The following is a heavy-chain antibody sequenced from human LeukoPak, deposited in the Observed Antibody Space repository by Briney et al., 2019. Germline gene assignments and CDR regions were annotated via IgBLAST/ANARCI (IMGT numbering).Heavy chain of an antibody. V-gene: IGHV4-31*03. CDR3: ARGVSKGRYDFWSGYYDNWFDP. J-gene: IGHJ5*02. CDR2: IYYSGST. D-gene: IGHD3-3*01. CDR1: GGSISSGGYS. Sequence: TLSLTCTVSGGSISSGGYSWSWIRQHPGKGLEWIGYIYYSGSTYYNPSLKSRVTISVDTSKNQFSLKLSSVTAADTAVYYCARGVSKGRYDFWSGYYDNWFDPWGQGTLVTVSS.